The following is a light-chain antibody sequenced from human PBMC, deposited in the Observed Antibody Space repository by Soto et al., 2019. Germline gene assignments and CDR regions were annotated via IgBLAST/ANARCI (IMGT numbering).Light chain of an antibody. CDR3: QQYGYLGT. V-gene: IGKV3-20*01. CDR2: DTS. Sequence: EIVLTQSPGTLSLSPGERATLSCRTSQTLSSSFLAWYQQTPGQAPRLLIYDTSTRAIDIPDRFSGSGSGTDFTLTISRLEPEDFAVYYCQQYGYLGTFGQGTKVDTK. CDR1: QTLSSSF. J-gene: IGKJ1*01.